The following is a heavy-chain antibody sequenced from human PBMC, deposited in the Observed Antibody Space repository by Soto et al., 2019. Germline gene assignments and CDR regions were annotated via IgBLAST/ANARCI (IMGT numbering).Heavy chain of an antibody. V-gene: IGHV3-30*18. CDR1: GFSFSNYG. Sequence: AGGSLRSSFAASGFSFSNYGMHWVRQAPGKVLELVALISYDGRNKYYGDSVEGRLTISRDNSKNTVDLQMKSLRVEDTAVYYCVKDGLERLSARASGFHGVEVWGQGTKVTVSS. CDR3: VKDGLERLSARASGFHGVEV. D-gene: IGHD6-25*01. CDR2: ISYDGRNK. J-gene: IGHJ6*02.